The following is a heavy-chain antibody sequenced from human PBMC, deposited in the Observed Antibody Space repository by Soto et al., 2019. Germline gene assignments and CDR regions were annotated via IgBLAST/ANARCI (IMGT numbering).Heavy chain of an antibody. V-gene: IGHV3-74*01. CDR1: GFTFSSYW. Sequence: EVQLVESGGGLVQPGGSLRLSCAASGFTFSSYWMHWVRQAPGKGLVWVSRINSDGSSTSYADSVKGRFTISRDNAKKTLYLQMNSLRAEDTAVYYCARRGYSGYDYYYYYYMDVWGKGTTVTVSS. D-gene: IGHD5-12*01. CDR2: INSDGSST. J-gene: IGHJ6*03. CDR3: ARRGYSGYDYYYYYYMDV.